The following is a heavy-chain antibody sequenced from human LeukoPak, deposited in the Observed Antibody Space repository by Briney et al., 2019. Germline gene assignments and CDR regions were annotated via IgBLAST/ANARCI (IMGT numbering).Heavy chain of an antibody. D-gene: IGHD2-2*01. CDR2: IGGRDTRI. CDR1: GFTFSSHD. CDR3: AREGQYCSSSACQFDY. Sequence: GGSLRLSCVGSGFTFSSHDMIWVRQAPGRGLEGVSDIGGRDTRINYADSVKGRFTISRDNSKNTVYLQMSSLRVEDTAIYYCAREGQYCSSSACQFDYWGQGTLVTVSS. V-gene: IGHV3-23*01. J-gene: IGHJ4*02.